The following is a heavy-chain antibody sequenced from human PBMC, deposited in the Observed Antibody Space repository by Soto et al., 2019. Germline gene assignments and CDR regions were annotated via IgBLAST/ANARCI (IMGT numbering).Heavy chain of an antibody. CDR2: INPSGGST. D-gene: IGHD6-13*01. Sequence: QVQLVQSGTEVKEPGASVSLSCKASGYTFTTYYIHWVRQAPGQGLEWMGMINPSGGSTTYAQNSQGRVTMTRDTSTSTVDTDLNSLRSDDTAVYYCARATSAGNGRRVDVWGQGTTVTVSS. CDR3: ARATSAGNGRRVDV. V-gene: IGHV1-46*01. J-gene: IGHJ6*02. CDR1: GYTFTTYY.